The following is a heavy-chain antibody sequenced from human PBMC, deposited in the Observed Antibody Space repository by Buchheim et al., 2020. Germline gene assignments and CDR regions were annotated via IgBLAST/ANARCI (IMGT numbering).Heavy chain of an antibody. Sequence: QVQLVQSGAEVKKPGSSVKVSCKASGGTFSSYTISWVRQAPGPGLEWMGRIIPILGIANYAQKFQGRVTITADKSTRTAYMELSSLRSEDTGVYYCARVGYYDSSGYFGIHSDAFDIWGQGT. V-gene: IGHV1-69*02. CDR2: IIPILGIA. CDR1: GGTFSSYT. D-gene: IGHD3-22*01. CDR3: ARVGYYDSSGYFGIHSDAFDI. J-gene: IGHJ3*02.